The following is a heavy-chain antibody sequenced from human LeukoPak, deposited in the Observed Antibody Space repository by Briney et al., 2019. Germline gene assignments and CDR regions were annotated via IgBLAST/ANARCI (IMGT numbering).Heavy chain of an antibody. J-gene: IGHJ3*02. CDR2: MTVTNKI. CDR3: ARAQTLFWEFDGFDI. CDR1: GFTFSSHS. D-gene: IGHD3-3*01. Sequence: PGGSLRLSCAASGFTFSSHSINWVRQAPGKGLEWIATMTVTNKIYYADSVKGRFTISRDNAENSVYLQMNSLRDEDTAVYSCARAQTLFWEFDGFDIWGRGIKVTVSS. V-gene: IGHV3-69-1*01.